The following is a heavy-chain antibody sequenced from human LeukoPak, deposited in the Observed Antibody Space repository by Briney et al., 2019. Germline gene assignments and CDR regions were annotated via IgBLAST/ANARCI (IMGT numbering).Heavy chain of an antibody. Sequence: ASVKVSCKASGYTFTGYYMHWVRQAPGQGLGWMGWINPNSGGTNYAQKFQGRVTMTRDTSISTAYMELSRLRSDDTAVYYCARVARSSGWDFDYWGQGTLVTVSS. CDR3: ARVARSSGWDFDY. CDR1: GYTFTGYY. CDR2: INPNSGGT. J-gene: IGHJ4*02. D-gene: IGHD6-19*01. V-gene: IGHV1-2*02.